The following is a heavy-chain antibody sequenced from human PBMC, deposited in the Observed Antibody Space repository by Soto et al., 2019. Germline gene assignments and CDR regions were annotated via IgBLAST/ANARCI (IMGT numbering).Heavy chain of an antibody. CDR1: GFTFTTSA. Sequence: QMQLVQSGPEVKKPGTSVKVSCKTSGFTFTTSAVQWVRQARGQRLEWIGWIVVGSGNTNYAQKFQERVTITMDMSTSTAYMELSSLRSEDTAVYYCAAEGWLAWGQGTLVTVSS. D-gene: IGHD6-19*01. CDR2: IVVGSGNT. J-gene: IGHJ5*02. CDR3: AAEGWLA. V-gene: IGHV1-58*01.